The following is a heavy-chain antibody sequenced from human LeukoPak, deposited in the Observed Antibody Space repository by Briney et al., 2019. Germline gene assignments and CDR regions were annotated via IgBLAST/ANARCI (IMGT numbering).Heavy chain of an antibody. CDR3: TREDNWYFDL. CDR2: INTGSTYT. J-gene: IGHJ2*01. Sequence: GGSLRLSCAASGLTFSDYCMTWVRQAPGKGLEWLSYINTGSTYTNYANSVKGRFTISRDNAKNSLYLQLNSLRAEDTAVYYCTREDNWYFDLWGRGTLVTVSS. CDR1: GLTFSDYC. V-gene: IGHV3-11*05.